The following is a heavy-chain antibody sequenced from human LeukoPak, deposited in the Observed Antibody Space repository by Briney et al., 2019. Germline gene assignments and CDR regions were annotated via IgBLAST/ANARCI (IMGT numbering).Heavy chain of an antibody. Sequence: GGSLRLSCAASGFTLSSYAMSWVRQGPGKGLEWVSAISVSGNTYHADSVKGRFAISRDSSKNTLFLQMNRLRPEDAAVYYCAKAPVTTCRGAFCYPFDYWGLGTLVTVSS. D-gene: IGHD2-15*01. V-gene: IGHV3-23*01. CDR2: ISVSGNT. J-gene: IGHJ4*02. CDR1: GFTLSSYA. CDR3: AKAPVTTCRGAFCYPFDY.